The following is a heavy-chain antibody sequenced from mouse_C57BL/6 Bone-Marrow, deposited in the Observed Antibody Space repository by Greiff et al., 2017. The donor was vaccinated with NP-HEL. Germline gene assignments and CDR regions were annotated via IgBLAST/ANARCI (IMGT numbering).Heavy chain of an antibody. V-gene: IGHV1-81*01. CDR2: IYPSSGNT. D-gene: IGHD2-5*01. Sequence: QVQLQQSGAELVKPGASVKLSCKASGYTFTSYGMHWVKQRPGQGLEWIGEIYPSSGNTYYNEKFKGKATLTVDKSSSTAYMELSSLTSEDSAVYFCARRGTNYSNYGVNWYFDVWGTGTTVTVSS. CDR3: ARRGTNYSNYGVNWYFDV. J-gene: IGHJ1*03. CDR1: GYTFTSYG.